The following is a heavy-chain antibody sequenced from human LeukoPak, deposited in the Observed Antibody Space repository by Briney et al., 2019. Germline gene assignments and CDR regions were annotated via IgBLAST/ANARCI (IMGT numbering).Heavy chain of an antibody. CDR1: GYILINYL. V-gene: IGHV7-4-1*02. D-gene: IGHD1-26*01. CDR3: ASHSGNYALDY. J-gene: IGHJ4*02. CDR2: INTNTGNP. Sequence: GASVKVSCKASGYILINYLMNWVRQAPGQGLEWMGWINTNTGNPTYAQGFTGRFVFSLDTSVSTAYLQISSLKAEDTAVYYCASHSGNYALDYWGQGTLVTVSS.